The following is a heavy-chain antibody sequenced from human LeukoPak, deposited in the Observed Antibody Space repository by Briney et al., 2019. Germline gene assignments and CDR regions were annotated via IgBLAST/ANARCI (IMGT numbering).Heavy chain of an antibody. CDR3: ARHPGYYGSGEINWFDP. Sequence: PSETLSLTCTVSGGSISSYYWSWIRQPPGKGLEWIGYIYYSGSTNYNPSLKSRVTISVDTSKNQFSLKLSSVTAADTAVYYCARHPGYYGSGEINWFDPWGQGTLVTVSS. J-gene: IGHJ5*02. V-gene: IGHV4-59*08. D-gene: IGHD3-10*01. CDR2: IYYSGST. CDR1: GGSISSYY.